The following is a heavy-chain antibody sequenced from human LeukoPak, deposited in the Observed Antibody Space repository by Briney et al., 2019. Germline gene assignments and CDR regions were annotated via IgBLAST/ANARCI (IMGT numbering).Heavy chain of an antibody. Sequence: PSETLSLTCTVSGASISNSEFYWGWIRQAPGKGLEWIGSIYSSGSPYYSPSFKSRATMSIDRSQNHFSLRLTSVTAADTAVYYCARDPPGGIGEYFQHWGQGTLVTVSS. CDR3: ARDPPGGIGEYFQH. V-gene: IGHV4-39*07. CDR2: IYSSGSP. D-gene: IGHD2-15*01. J-gene: IGHJ1*01. CDR1: GASISNSEFY.